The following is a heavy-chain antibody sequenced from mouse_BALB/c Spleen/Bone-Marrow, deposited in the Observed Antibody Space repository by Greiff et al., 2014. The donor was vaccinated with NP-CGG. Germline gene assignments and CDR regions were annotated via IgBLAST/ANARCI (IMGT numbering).Heavy chain of an antibody. CDR1: GFNIKDTY. V-gene: IGHV14-3*02. CDR3: ARWEEYAMDY. D-gene: IGHD4-1*01. J-gene: IGHJ4*01. Sequence: EVQVVESGAELVKPGASVKLSCTASGFNIKDTYMHWVKQRPEQGLEWIGRIDPANGNTKYDPKFQGKATITADTSSNTAYLQLSSLTYEDTAVYYCARWEEYAMDYWGQGTSVTVSS. CDR2: IDPANGNT.